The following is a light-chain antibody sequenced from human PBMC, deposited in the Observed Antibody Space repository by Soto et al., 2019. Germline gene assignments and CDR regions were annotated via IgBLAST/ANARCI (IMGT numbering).Light chain of an antibody. CDR2: KAS. CDR1: QSISSW. CDR3: QQSNRYST. Sequence: DIQMTQSPSTLSASVGDRVTITCRASQSISSWLAWYQQKPGKAPKLLIYKASSLESGVPSRFSGSGSGTEFTLTISSLQPDDFATYYCQQSNRYSTFGQGTKVEIK. J-gene: IGKJ1*01. V-gene: IGKV1-5*03.